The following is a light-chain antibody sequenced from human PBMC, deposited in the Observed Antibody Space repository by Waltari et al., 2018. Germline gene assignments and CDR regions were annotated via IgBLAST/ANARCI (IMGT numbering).Light chain of an antibody. J-gene: IGKJ2*01. CDR2: GAS. Sequence: EIVMTQSPDTLSVSPGDRATLSCRASESVPRKVGWYQQKVGQVPRLLIYGASTRATGIPARFSGSGSGTEFTLTISSLQSEDFAIYYCHQYDEWPYTFGQGTKLE. V-gene: IGKV3-15*01. CDR1: ESVPRK. CDR3: HQYDEWPYT.